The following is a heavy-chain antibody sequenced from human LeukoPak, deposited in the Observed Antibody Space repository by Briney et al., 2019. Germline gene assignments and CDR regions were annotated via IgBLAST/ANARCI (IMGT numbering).Heavy chain of an antibody. CDR1: GGTFSSYA. D-gene: IGHD1-26*01. J-gene: IGHJ5*02. Sequence: SVKVSCKASGGTFSSYAISWVRQAPGQGLEWMGRIIPILGIANYAQKFQGRVTITADKSTSTAYMELSSLRSEDTAVYYCASSIVGANWFDPWGQGTLVTVSS. V-gene: IGHV1-69*04. CDR2: IIPILGIA. CDR3: ASSIVGANWFDP.